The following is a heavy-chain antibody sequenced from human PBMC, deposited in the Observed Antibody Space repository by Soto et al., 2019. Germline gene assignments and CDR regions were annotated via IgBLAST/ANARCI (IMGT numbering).Heavy chain of an antibody. CDR2: INPNSGDT. J-gene: IGHJ4*02. CDR3: ARDSSGSY. CDR1: GYTFTGYY. Sequence: QVQLVQSGAEVKKPGASVKVSCKASGYTFTGYYMHWVRQAPGQGPEWMGWINPNSGDTNYAQKFQGRVTMTGDTSISTAYMELSSLRSDDTAVYYCARDSSGSYWGQGTLVTVSS. V-gene: IGHV1-2*02. D-gene: IGHD6-19*01.